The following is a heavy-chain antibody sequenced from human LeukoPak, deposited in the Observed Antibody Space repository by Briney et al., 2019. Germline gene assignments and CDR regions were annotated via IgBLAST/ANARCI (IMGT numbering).Heavy chain of an antibody. V-gene: IGHV3-48*02. D-gene: IGHD4-17*01. CDR3: ARDKDYGFDY. CDR2: ISGII. J-gene: IGHJ4*02. CDR1: GXTFSDYS. Sequence: GGSLRLSCAASGXTFSDYSLNWVRQAPGKGLEWVSYISGIIFYADSVKGRFTISRDNAKNSLYLQMNSLRDEDTAVYYCARDKDYGFDYWGQGILVSVSS.